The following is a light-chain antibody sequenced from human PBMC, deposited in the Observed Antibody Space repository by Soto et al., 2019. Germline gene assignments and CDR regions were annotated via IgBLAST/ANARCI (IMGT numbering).Light chain of an antibody. CDR2: AAS. CDR1: QGISSY. V-gene: IGKV1-9*01. J-gene: IGKJ2*01. Sequence: IQLTQSPSSLSASVGDRVTITCRASQGISSYLAWYQQKPGKAPKLLIYAASTLQSGVPSRFSGRESGTDFTLTISSLQPEDFATYYCQQLNSYPYTFGQGTKLEIK. CDR3: QQLNSYPYT.